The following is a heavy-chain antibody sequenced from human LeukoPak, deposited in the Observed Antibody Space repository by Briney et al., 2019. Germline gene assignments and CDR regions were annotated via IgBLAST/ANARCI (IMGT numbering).Heavy chain of an antibody. CDR3: ARDLRSGWLQLPHFDY. V-gene: IGHV3-30-3*01. CDR2: ISYDGSNK. CDR1: GFTFSSHA. Sequence: GGSLRLSCAASGFTFSSHAMHWVRQAPGKGLEWVAVISYDGSNKYYADSVKGRFTISRDNSKNTLYLQMNSLRAEDTAVYYCARDLRSGWLQLPHFDYWGQGTLVTVSS. J-gene: IGHJ4*02. D-gene: IGHD5-24*01.